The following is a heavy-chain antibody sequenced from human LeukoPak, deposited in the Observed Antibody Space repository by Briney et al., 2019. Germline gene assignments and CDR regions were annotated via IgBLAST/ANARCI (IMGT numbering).Heavy chain of an antibody. CDR2: VIPMFGSA. J-gene: IGHJ3*02. D-gene: IGHD3-10*01. CDR1: GGNFNNYA. V-gene: IGHV1-69*13. Sequence: SVKVSCKASGGNFNNYAISWVRQAPGQGLEWLGGVIPMFGSANYAQKFQGRVTITADGITSIAYMELGSLTSDDTAVYYCARGGELLGIQCAFDIWGQRTVVTVAS. CDR3: ARGGELLGIQCAFDI.